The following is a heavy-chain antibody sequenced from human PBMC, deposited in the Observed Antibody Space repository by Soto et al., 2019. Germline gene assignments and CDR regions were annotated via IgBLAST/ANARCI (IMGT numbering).Heavy chain of an antibody. J-gene: IGHJ4*02. CDR3: AHTPFPDYVWGSYRSYYFDY. CDR1: GFSLSTSGVG. V-gene: IGHV2-5*02. CDR2: IYWDDDK. D-gene: IGHD3-16*02. Sequence: QITLKESGPTLVKPTQTLTLTCTFSGFSLSTSGVGVGWIRQPPGKALEWLALIYWDDDKRYSPSLKSRLTINKDTPKNQVVLTMTNMDPVDTATYYCAHTPFPDYVWGSYRSYYFDYWGQGTLVTVSS.